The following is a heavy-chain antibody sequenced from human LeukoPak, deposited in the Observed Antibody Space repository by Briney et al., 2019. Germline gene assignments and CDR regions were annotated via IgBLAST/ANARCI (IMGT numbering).Heavy chain of an antibody. CDR3: ARFNWNSYYFEY. CDR2: IDSGGTT. Sequence: SETLSLTCTVSGGSISSSSYSWIWIRQPAGTGLEWIGRIDSGGTTNNNPSLRSRVTMSVDTTKNQFSLKLGSVTAADTAVYYCARFNWNSYYFEYWGQGTLVTVSS. D-gene: IGHD1-1*01. J-gene: IGHJ4*02. CDR1: GGSISSSSYS. V-gene: IGHV4-61*02.